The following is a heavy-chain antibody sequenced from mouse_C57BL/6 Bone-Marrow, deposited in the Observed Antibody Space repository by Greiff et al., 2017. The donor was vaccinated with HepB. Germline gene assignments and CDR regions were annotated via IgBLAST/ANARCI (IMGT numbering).Heavy chain of an antibody. CDR2: ISSGSSTI. D-gene: IGHD1-1*01. CDR3: ARRGTTVVARDYAMDY. J-gene: IGHJ4*01. CDR1: GFTFSDYG. Sequence: EVQLVESGGGLVKPGGSLKLSCAASGFTFSDYGMHWVRQAPEKGLEWVAYISSGSSTIYYADTVKGRFTISRDNAKHTLFLQMTSLRSEDTAMYCCARRGTTVVARDYAMDYWGQGTSVTVSS. V-gene: IGHV5-17*01.